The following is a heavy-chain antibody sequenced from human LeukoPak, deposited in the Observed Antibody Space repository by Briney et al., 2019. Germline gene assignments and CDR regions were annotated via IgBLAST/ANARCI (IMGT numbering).Heavy chain of an antibody. D-gene: IGHD6-19*01. V-gene: IGHV3-9*01. CDR3: AKDRSVAGLDAFDI. Sequence: PGGSLRLSCAASGFTFSSYWMHWVRQAPGKGLEWVSGISWNSGSIGYADSVKGRFTISRDNAKNSLYLQMNSLRAEDTALYYCAKDRSVAGLDAFDIWGQGTMVTVSS. CDR2: ISWNSGSI. CDR1: GFTFSSYW. J-gene: IGHJ3*02.